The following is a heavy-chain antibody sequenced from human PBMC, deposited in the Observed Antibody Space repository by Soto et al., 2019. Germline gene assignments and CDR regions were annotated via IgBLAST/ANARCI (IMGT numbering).Heavy chain of an antibody. D-gene: IGHD5-18*01. CDR2: IYSSGST. CDR1: GGSISNYY. Sequence: QVQLQESGPGLVKPSETLSLTCTVSGGSISNYYWTWIRQSPGKGLEWIGYIYSSGSTHYTPSLQNRVTISIDTSKNQVSLKVNSVTAADTAVYYCARDHPHSYGVYYFDYWGQGTPVTVSS. CDR3: ARDHPHSYGVYYFDY. J-gene: IGHJ4*02. V-gene: IGHV4-59*01.